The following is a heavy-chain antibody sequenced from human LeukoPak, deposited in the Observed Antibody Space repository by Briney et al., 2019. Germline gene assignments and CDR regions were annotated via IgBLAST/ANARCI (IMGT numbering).Heavy chain of an antibody. J-gene: IGHJ4*02. CDR1: GFTFSSYS. V-gene: IGHV3-48*04. D-gene: IGHD2-15*01. CDR2: ISSSSSTI. CDR3: AREGMTTEIRIVGEFDY. Sequence: GGSLRLSCAASGFTFSSYSMNWVRQAPGKGLEWVSYISSSSSTIYYADSVKGRFTISRDNAKNTLYLQMNSLRAEDTAVYYCAREGMTTEIRIVGEFDYWGQGTLVTVSS.